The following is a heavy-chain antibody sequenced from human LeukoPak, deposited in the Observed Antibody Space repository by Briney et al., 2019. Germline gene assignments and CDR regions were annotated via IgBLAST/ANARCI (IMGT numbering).Heavy chain of an antibody. J-gene: IGHJ5*02. Sequence: SETLSLACTVSGGSISSSSYYWGWIRQPPGKGLEWIGSIYYSGSTYYNPSLKSRVTISVDTSKNQFSLKLSSVTAADTAVYYCARHARYFDWLLPKCNWFDPWGQGTLVTVSS. D-gene: IGHD3-9*01. CDR3: ARHARYFDWLLPKCNWFDP. CDR2: IYYSGST. CDR1: GGSISSSSYY. V-gene: IGHV4-39*01.